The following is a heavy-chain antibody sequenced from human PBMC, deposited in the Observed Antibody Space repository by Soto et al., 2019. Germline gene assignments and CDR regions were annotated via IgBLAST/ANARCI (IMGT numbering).Heavy chain of an antibody. Sequence: PGGSLRLSCAASGFIFSNYGMHWVRQAPGKGLEWVALISFDGKNRNYADSVKGRFTIHRDNPKNTLYLEMNSLRPEDTAFYYCAKRGGVVGGSEHPFFEYWGQGTLVTVSS. CDR1: GFIFSNYG. D-gene: IGHD2-15*01. J-gene: IGHJ4*02. V-gene: IGHV3-30*18. CDR3: AKRGGVVGGSEHPFFEY. CDR2: ISFDGKNR.